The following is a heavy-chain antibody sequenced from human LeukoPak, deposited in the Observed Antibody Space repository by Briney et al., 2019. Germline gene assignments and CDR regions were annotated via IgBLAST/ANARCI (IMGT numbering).Heavy chain of an antibody. Sequence: GSLRLSCAASGFTFSSYWMSWVRQAPGKGLEWVANIKQDGSEKYYVDSVKGRFTISRDNAKNSLYLQMNSLRAEDTAVYYCARVGAGGIVGATIYFDYWGQGTLVTVSS. CDR3: ARVGAGGIVGATIYFDY. CDR1: GFTFSSYW. J-gene: IGHJ4*02. D-gene: IGHD1-26*01. CDR2: IKQDGSEK. V-gene: IGHV3-7*01.